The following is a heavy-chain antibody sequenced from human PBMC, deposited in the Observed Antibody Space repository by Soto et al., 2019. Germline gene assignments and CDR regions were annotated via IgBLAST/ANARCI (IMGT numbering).Heavy chain of an antibody. V-gene: IGHV1-69*01. J-gene: IGHJ5*02. Sequence: QAQLVQSGAEVKKPGSSVKVSCKPSRGTFSSYSVNWVRQAPGQGLEWVGGLTPLFGTTNYAQKFQGKVTITAEASTSTVYMELSSLRSEDTAVYYCARGTDYGDHGGWFDPWGQGTLVTVSS. CDR1: RGTFSSYS. CDR2: LTPLFGTT. CDR3: ARGTDYGDHGGWFDP. D-gene: IGHD4-17*01.